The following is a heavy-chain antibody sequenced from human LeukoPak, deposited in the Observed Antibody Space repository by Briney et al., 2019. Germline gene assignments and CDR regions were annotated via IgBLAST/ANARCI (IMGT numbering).Heavy chain of an antibody. D-gene: IGHD2-2*02. J-gene: IGHJ4*02. CDR2: IYYSGST. Sequence: PSETLSLTCTVSGGSISSSSYYWGWIRQPPGKGLEWIGSIYYSGSTHYNPSLKSRVTISVDTSKNQFSLKLSSVTATDTAVFYCARQYTGIDYWGQGSPVTVSS. CDR3: ARQYTGIDY. CDR1: GGSISSSSYY. V-gene: IGHV4-39*01.